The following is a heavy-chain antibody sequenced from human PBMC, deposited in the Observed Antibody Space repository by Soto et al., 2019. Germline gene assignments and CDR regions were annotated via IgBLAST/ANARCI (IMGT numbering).Heavy chain of an antibody. Sequence: PSETLSLTCAVSGGSISSSNWWSWVRQPPGKGLEWIGEIYHSGSTNYNPSLKSRVTISVDKSKNQFSLKLRSVTAADTAVYYCARGKPGIPAAGTKTPYNWSDPWGQGTLVTVSS. CDR1: GGSISSSNW. CDR2: IYHSGST. CDR3: ARGKPGIPAAGTKTPYNWSDP. D-gene: IGHD6-13*01. V-gene: IGHV4-4*02. J-gene: IGHJ5*02.